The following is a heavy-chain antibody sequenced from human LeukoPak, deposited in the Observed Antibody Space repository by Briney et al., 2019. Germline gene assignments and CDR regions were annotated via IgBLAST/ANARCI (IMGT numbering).Heavy chain of an antibody. J-gene: IGHJ4*02. CDR1: GGTFSSYA. CDR2: IIPIFGTA. Sequence: SVKVFCKASGGTFSSYAISWVRQAPGQGLEWMGRIIPIFGTANYAQKFQGRVTITTDEPTSTAYMELSSLRSEDTAVYYCARVEWELRRYFDYWGQGTLVTVSS. CDR3: ARVEWELRRYFDY. D-gene: IGHD1-26*01. V-gene: IGHV1-69*05.